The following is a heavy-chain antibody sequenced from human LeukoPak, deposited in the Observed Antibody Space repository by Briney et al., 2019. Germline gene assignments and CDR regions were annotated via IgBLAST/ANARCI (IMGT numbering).Heavy chain of an antibody. CDR1: GFTFSDYY. CDR2: ISSSGSSI. V-gene: IGHV3-11*01. CDR3: VRWNSREDY. J-gene: IGHJ4*02. Sequence: GGFLRLSCAASGFTFSDYYMSWIRQGPGKGLEWVSYISSSGSSIYYADSVKGRFTISRDNAKNSLYLQMNSLRAEDTAVYYCVRWNSREDYWGQGTLVTVSS. D-gene: IGHD1-7*01.